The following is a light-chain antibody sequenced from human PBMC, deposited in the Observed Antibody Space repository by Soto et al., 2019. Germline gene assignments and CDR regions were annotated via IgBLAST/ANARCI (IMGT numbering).Light chain of an antibody. J-gene: IGLJ3*02. CDR1: SSDVGGYNY. V-gene: IGLV2-11*01. CDR2: DVS. CDR3: CSYAGTYTLRL. Sequence: QSALTQPRSVSGSPGQPVTISCTGTSSDVGGYNYVSWYQQNPGKAPKLMIYDVSKRPSGVPDRFSGSKSGNTASLTISGLQAEDEADYYCCSYAGTYTLRLFGGGTKLTVL.